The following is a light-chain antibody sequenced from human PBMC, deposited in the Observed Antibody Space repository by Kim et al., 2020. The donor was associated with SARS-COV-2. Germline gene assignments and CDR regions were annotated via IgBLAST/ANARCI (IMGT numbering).Light chain of an antibody. CDR2: EGS. J-gene: IGLJ2*01. V-gene: IGLV2-23*01. Sequence: QSVLTQPASVSGSPGQSITMSCTGTSSDVGSYNLVSWYQQHPGKAPKLMIYEGSKRPSGVSNRFSGSKSGNTASLTISGLQAEDEADYYCCSYAGSSTLVFGGGTQLTVL. CDR1: SSDVGSYNL. CDR3: CSYAGSSTLV.